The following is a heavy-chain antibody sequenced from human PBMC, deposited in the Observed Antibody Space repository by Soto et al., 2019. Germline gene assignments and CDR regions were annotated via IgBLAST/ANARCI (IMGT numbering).Heavy chain of an antibody. V-gene: IGHV4-61*01. CDR3: VRVQKGYSYGQFDY. D-gene: IGHD5-18*01. J-gene: IGHJ4*02. CDR2: IYYSGST. Sequence: QVQLQESGPGLVKPSETLSLTCTVSGGSVSSGSYYWSWIRQPPGKGLEWIGYIYYSGSTNYNPSLKSRVTISVDTSKNQFSLKLSSVTAADTAVYYCVRVQKGYSYGQFDYWGQGTLVTVSS. CDR1: GGSVSSGSYY.